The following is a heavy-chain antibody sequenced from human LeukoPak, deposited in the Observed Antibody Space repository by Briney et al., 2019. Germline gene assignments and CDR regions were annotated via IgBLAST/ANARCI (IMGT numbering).Heavy chain of an antibody. J-gene: IGHJ4*02. CDR1: GFTFSNAW. CDR2: IKSKTDGGTT. V-gene: IGHV3-15*01. CDR3: TTQWYYYDSSGYYSYPYYFDY. D-gene: IGHD3-22*01. Sequence: GGSLRLSCAASGFTFSNAWMSWVRQAPGKGLEWVGRIKSKTDGGTTDYAAPVKGRFTISRDDSKNTLYLQMNSLKTEDTAVYYCTTQWYYYDSSGYYSYPYYFDYWGQGTLVTVSS.